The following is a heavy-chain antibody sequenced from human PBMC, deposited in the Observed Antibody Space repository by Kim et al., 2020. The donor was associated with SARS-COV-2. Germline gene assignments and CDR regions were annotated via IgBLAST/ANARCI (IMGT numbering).Heavy chain of an antibody. CDR3: ANGVDSGSYYAGGIEFDY. J-gene: IGHJ4*02. Sequence: KGRFTISRDNSKNTLYLQMNSLRAEDTAVYYCANGVDSGSYYAGGIEFDYWGQGTLVTVSS. D-gene: IGHD1-26*01. V-gene: IGHV3-30*02.